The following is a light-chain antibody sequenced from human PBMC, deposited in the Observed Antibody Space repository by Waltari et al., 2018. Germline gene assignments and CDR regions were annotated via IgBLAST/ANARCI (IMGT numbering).Light chain of an antibody. CDR3: SSYTSGASVDV. CDR1: TGDIGSYNY. V-gene: IGLV2-14*01. CDR2: DVD. Sequence: QSALTQPASVSGSPGQPITITCTGTTGDIGSYNYVSWYQKYPGEAPKLIVYDVDNRPSGISDRFSGSKSGNTASLTISGLQTEDEADYYCSSYTSGASVDVFGTGTRVTVL. J-gene: IGLJ1*01.